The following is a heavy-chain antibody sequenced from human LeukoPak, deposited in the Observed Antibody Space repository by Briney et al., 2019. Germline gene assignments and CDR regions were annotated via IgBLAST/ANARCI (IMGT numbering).Heavy chain of an antibody. Sequence: PSETLSLTCTVSGGSISSSSYYWGWIRQPPGKGLEWIGSIYYSGSTYYNPSLKSRVTISVDTSKNQFSPKLSSVTAADTAVYYCARQVITFGGVTVVDYWGQETLVTVSS. CDR1: GGSISSSSYY. CDR3: ARQVITFGGVTVVDY. CDR2: IYYSGST. J-gene: IGHJ4*02. D-gene: IGHD3-16*02. V-gene: IGHV4-39*01.